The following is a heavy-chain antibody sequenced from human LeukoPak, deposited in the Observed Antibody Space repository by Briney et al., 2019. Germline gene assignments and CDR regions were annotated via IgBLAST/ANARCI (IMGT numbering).Heavy chain of an antibody. D-gene: IGHD5-18*01. CDR1: GFTFSTYT. Sequence: GGSLRLSCAASGFTFSTYTMNWVRQAPGKGLEWVSTVSDSSDVHYSDSVKGRFTISRDDARNSLYLQMNSLRDEDTAVYYCARDGLHTAHFDYWGQGTLVTVSS. J-gene: IGHJ4*02. CDR3: ARDGLHTAHFDY. CDR2: VSDSSDV. V-gene: IGHV3-48*02.